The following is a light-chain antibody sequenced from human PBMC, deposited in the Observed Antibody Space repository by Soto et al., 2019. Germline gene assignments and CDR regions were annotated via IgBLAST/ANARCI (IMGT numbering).Light chain of an antibody. CDR1: QSISSW. CDR3: QQYYSSQYS. J-gene: IGKJ2*03. Sequence: VQMTQSHSTLSPSVGDRVTITCRASQSISSWVAWYQQKPGQVPKLLIYDATPLESGVPSRFSGNKSGTEFTLTINGLQPDDCATYYCQQYYSSQYSFGQGTKLEI. V-gene: IGKV1-5*01. CDR2: DAT.